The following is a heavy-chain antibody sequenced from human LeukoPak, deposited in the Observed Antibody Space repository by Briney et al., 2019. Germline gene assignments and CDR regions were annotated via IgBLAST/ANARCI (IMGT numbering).Heavy chain of an antibody. CDR1: GFSFSSYA. Sequence: GSLRLSCAAPGFSFSSYAMYWVRQAPGKGLEYVSSISSNGGSTYYADSVKGRFTISRDNSKNTLYLQMSSLRAEDTAVYYCVKDSSGWYRGWFDPWGQGTLVTVSS. J-gene: IGHJ5*02. CDR2: ISSNGGST. D-gene: IGHD6-19*01. CDR3: VKDSSGWYRGWFDP. V-gene: IGHV3-64D*09.